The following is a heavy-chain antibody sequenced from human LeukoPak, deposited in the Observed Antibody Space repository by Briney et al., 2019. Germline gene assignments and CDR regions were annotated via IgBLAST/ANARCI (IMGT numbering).Heavy chain of an antibody. J-gene: IGHJ4*02. CDR2: ISWDGGST. CDR3: ARFQWELDYFDY. D-gene: IGHD1-26*01. V-gene: IGHV3-43*01. CDR1: GFTFDDYT. Sequence: GGSLRLSCAASGFTFDDYTMHWVRQAPGKGLEWVSLISWDGGSTYYADSVKGRFTISRDNSKNSLYLQMNSLRTEDTALYYCARFQWELDYFDYWGQGTLVTVSS.